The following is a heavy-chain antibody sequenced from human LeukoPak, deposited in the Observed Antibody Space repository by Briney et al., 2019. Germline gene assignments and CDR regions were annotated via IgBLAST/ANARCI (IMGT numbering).Heavy chain of an antibody. J-gene: IGHJ4*02. Sequence: GESLKISCKGSGYSFTSYWIGWVRQMPGKGLEWMGIIYPGESDTRYSPSFQGQVTISADKSISTAYLQWSSLKASDTAMYYCARSSPIDSYGFGFWGQGTLVTVSS. CDR3: ARSSPIDSYGFGF. CDR1: GYSFTSYW. V-gene: IGHV5-51*01. D-gene: IGHD5-18*01. CDR2: IYPGESDT.